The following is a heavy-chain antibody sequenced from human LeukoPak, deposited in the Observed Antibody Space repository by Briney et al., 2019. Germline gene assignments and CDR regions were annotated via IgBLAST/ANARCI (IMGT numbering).Heavy chain of an antibody. CDR1: GGSISSSSYY. Sequence: SETLSLTCTVSGGSISSSSYYWGWIRQPPGKGLEWIGSIHYSGSTYYNPSLKSRVTISVDTSKNQFSLKLSSVTAADTAVYYCARGDDKNYYDSSGYYYLSKGVWFDPWGQGTLVTVSS. J-gene: IGHJ5*02. CDR2: IHYSGST. CDR3: ARGDDKNYYDSSGYYYLSKGVWFDP. V-gene: IGHV4-39*07. D-gene: IGHD3-22*01.